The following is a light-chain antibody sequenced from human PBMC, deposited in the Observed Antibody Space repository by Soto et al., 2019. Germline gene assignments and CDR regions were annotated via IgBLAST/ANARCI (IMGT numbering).Light chain of an antibody. Sequence: EIVLTRSPATLSLSPGERATLSCRASQSVSNYLGWYQQRPGQAPRLLIYDASERATGIPARFSGSGSGTDFTLTINSLEPEDFAVYYCQHRYNWPPAFGQGTRLEIK. CDR2: DAS. V-gene: IGKV3-11*01. CDR1: QSVSNY. J-gene: IGKJ5*01. CDR3: QHRYNWPPA.